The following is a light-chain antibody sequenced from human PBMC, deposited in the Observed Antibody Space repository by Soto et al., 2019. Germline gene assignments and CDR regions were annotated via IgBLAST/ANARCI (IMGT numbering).Light chain of an antibody. J-gene: IGKJ3*01. Sequence: DIQMTQSPSSLSASVGDRVTITCQASQDISNYLNWYQQKAGKAPKLLIYDASNLETGVPSRFSGSGSGTDFIFTISSLQPEDIETYYCQQYDNLPFTFGPGTKVDIK. V-gene: IGKV1-33*01. CDR3: QQYDNLPFT. CDR2: DAS. CDR1: QDISNY.